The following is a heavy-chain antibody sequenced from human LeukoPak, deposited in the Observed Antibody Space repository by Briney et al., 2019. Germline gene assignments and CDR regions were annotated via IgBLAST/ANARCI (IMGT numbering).Heavy chain of an antibody. V-gene: IGHV3-30*18. CDR2: ISYDGSEI. Sequence: GGSLRLSCAASGFTFSTYGMHWVCQAPGKGLEWASVISYDGSEIHYADSVKGRFTISRDNSKNTLYLQMNSLRAEDTAVYYCAKGTSAAAGTVDDYWGQGTLVTVSS. CDR3: AKGTSAAAGTVDDY. D-gene: IGHD6-13*01. CDR1: GFTFSTYG. J-gene: IGHJ4*02.